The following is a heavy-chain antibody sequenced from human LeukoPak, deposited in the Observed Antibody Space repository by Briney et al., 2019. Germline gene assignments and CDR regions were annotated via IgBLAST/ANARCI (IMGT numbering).Heavy chain of an antibody. CDR2: IYTSGST. CDR3: ARTTSLLQVSGFDY. D-gene: IGHD1-1*01. J-gene: IGHJ4*02. Sequence: SETLSLTCTVSGGSISSGSYYWSWIRQPAGKGLEWIGRIYTSGSTNYNPSLKSRVTISVDTSKNQFSLKLSSVTAADTAVYYCARTTSLLQVSGFDYWGQGTLVTVSS. CDR1: GGSISSGSYY. V-gene: IGHV4-61*02.